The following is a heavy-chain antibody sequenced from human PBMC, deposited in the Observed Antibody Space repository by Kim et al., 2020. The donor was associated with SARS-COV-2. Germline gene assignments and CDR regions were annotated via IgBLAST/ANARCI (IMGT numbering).Heavy chain of an antibody. CDR3: ARHGAVTSFVFDP. V-gene: IGHV4-39*01. J-gene: IGHJ5*02. D-gene: IGHD2-2*01. Sequence: CNPSRKSRVTRSVDTSKNQFSRRLTSVTAADTAVYYCARHGAVTSFVFDPWGQGTLVTVSS.